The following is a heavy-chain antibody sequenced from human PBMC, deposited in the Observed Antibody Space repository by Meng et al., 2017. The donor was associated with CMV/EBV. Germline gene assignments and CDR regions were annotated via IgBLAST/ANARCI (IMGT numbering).Heavy chain of an antibody. Sequence: GESLKISCADSGFTFSSYWMHWVRQAPGKGLVWVSRINSDGSSTSYADSVKGRFTISRDNAKNTLYLQMNSLRAEDTAVYYCARVPYCSSTSCYSTWGQGTTVTVSS. J-gene: IGHJ6*02. D-gene: IGHD2-2*01. CDR2: INSDGSST. V-gene: IGHV3-74*01. CDR3: ARVPYCSSTSCYST. CDR1: GFTFSSYW.